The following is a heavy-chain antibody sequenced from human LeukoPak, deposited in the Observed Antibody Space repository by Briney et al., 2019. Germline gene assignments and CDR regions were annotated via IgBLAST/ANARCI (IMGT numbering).Heavy chain of an antibody. D-gene: IGHD6-13*01. J-gene: IGHJ4*02. Sequence: GGSLRLSCAASGFTFSTYAMSWVRQAPGKGLEWVSTISGNGGGTYYADSVKGRFTISRDNSKNTLYLQMNSLRAEDTAVYYCAKPPPDSSSWLFDYWGQGTLVTVSS. CDR2: ISGNGGGT. CDR1: GFTFSTYA. V-gene: IGHV3-23*01. CDR3: AKPPPDSSSWLFDY.